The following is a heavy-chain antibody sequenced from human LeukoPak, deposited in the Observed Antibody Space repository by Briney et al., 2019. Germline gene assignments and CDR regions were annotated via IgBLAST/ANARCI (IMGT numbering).Heavy chain of an antibody. CDR3: ARRAGSRIAAPIDY. J-gene: IGHJ4*02. D-gene: IGHD6-6*01. CDR2: IYPGDSDT. Sequence: GESLRISCKGSGYTFTTYWIGWVRQMPGKGLEGMGIIYPGDSDTRYSPSFQGQVTISADKSISTAYLQWSSLKASDTAMYYCARRAGSRIAAPIDYWGQGTLVTVSS. V-gene: IGHV5-51*01. CDR1: GYTFTTYW.